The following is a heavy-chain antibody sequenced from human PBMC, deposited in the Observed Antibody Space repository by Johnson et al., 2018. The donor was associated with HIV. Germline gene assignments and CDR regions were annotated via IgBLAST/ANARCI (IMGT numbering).Heavy chain of an antibody. D-gene: IGHD1-14*01. Sequence: QMLLVESGGGVVQPGRSLRLSCAASGFTFSDYGIHWVRQAPGKGLEWVAVVWSDGNNRYYADSVKGRFTISRDNPKNTLYLQMNSLRPEDTALYYCAKDDRISSWGQGTMVTVSS. CDR1: GFTFSDYG. J-gene: IGHJ3*01. CDR2: VWSDGNNR. CDR3: AKDDRISS. V-gene: IGHV3-33*06.